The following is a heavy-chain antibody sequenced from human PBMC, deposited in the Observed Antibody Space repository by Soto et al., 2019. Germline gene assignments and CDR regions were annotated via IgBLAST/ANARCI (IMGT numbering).Heavy chain of an antibody. CDR3: ARGSDGDYSDY. CDR2: ISYSGST. J-gene: IGHJ4*02. CDR1: GGSSGNYY. Sequence: ETLSLTCTVSGGSSGNYYWSWIRQPPGKGLEWIGYISYSGSTNYNPSLKSRGTISQDTSKKQFSLKLSSVTAADTAVYYCARGSDGDYSDYWGQGTLVTVSS. V-gene: IGHV4-59*01. D-gene: IGHD3-16*01.